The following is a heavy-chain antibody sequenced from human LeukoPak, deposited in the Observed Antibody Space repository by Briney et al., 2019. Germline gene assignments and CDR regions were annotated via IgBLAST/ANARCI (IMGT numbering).Heavy chain of an antibody. CDR3: ATGDTYDYWYFDL. V-gene: IGHV4-61*02. CDR1: GGSISSSSYY. J-gene: IGHJ2*01. Sequence: SETLSLTCTVSGGSISSSSYYWSWIRQPAGKGLEWIGRIYTSGSTNYNPSLKSRVTMSVDTSKNQFSLKLSSVTAADTAVYCATGDTYDYWYFDLWGRGTLVTVSS. D-gene: IGHD2-8*01. CDR2: IYTSGST.